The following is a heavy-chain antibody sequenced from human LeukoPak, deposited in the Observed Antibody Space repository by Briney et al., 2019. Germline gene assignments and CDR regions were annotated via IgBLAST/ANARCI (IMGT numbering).Heavy chain of an antibody. Sequence: PSGTLSLTCAVYGGSFSGYYWSWIRQPPGKGLEWIGEINHSGSTNYNPSLKSRATISVDTSKNQFSLKLSSVTAADTAVYCCARERWQMGAFDIWGQGTMVTVSS. CDR3: ARERWQMGAFDI. D-gene: IGHD2-15*01. V-gene: IGHV4-34*01. J-gene: IGHJ3*02. CDR1: GGSFSGYY. CDR2: INHSGST.